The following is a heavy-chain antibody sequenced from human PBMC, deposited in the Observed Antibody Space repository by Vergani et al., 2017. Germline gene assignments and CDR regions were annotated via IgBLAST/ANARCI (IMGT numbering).Heavy chain of an antibody. V-gene: IGHV1-69*08. CDR1: GDPFNSYT. Sequence: QVHLVQSGAEVKKPGSSVRISCKGSGDPFNSYTVNWVRQAPGQGLEWMGRIVPVFDTTNFAQKFQGRVTMTADQSTSTAYMELSSLGSDDTAVYYCARSSGYYSYYFDFWGQGTLVTVSS. CDR2: IVPVFDTT. J-gene: IGHJ4*02. D-gene: IGHD3-22*01. CDR3: ARSSGYYSYYFDF.